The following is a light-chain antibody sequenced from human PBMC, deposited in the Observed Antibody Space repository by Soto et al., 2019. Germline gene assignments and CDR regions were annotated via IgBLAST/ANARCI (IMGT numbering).Light chain of an antibody. J-gene: IGKJ1*01. V-gene: IGKV1-27*01. Sequence: EIQMTQSPSSLSASVGDRVTITCRASQGISNYLAWYQQKPGKVPKLLIYGASTLQSGVPSRLSRSRSATDYTLIINSLQPEDVATDYCQKYDSAPWTFGQGTKVDIK. CDR2: GAS. CDR1: QGISNY. CDR3: QKYDSAPWT.